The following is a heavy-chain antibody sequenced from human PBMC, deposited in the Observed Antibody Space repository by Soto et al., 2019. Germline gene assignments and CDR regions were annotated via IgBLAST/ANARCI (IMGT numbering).Heavy chain of an antibody. Sequence: EVQLVESGGGVLRPGGSLRLSCAASGFTFDDYGMSWARQAPGKGLEWVCGVNWNGGSTGYADSVKGRFTISRDNAKNSLNLQMNSLRAEDTAFYYCVRGASLNFDYWGKGTLVTVSS. CDR1: GFTFDDYG. V-gene: IGHV3-20*04. CDR3: VRGASLNFDY. CDR2: VNWNGGST. J-gene: IGHJ4*02. D-gene: IGHD1-26*01.